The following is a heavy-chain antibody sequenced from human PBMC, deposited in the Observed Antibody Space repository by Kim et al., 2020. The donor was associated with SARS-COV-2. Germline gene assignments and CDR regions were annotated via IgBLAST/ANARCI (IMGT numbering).Heavy chain of an antibody. CDR2: ST. D-gene: IGHD5-12*01. CDR3: ARAGYSGYES. V-gene: IGHV3-53*04. Sequence: STNYADSVKGRFTSSRHNCTSTGYLQMRSLRAEDTAVYYCARAGYSGYESWGQGPLGTVSS. J-gene: IGHJ5*02.